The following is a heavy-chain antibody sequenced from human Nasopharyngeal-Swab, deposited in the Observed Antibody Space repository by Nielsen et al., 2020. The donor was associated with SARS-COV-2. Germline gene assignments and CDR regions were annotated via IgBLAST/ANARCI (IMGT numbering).Heavy chain of an antibody. CDR3: ATDHNSGID. V-gene: IGHV3-30-3*01. Sequence: GESLKISCAASGFTFSRYDMHWVRQAPGKGLEWVAIISYDGNNEYYADSVKGRFTISRDNSKNTLYLQTNSLRAEDAAMYYCATDHNSGIDWGQGTLVTVSS. CDR2: ISYDGNNE. D-gene: IGHD7-27*01. J-gene: IGHJ4*02. CDR1: GFTFSRYD.